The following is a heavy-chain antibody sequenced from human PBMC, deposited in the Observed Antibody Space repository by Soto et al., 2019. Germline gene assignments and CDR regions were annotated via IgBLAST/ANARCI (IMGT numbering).Heavy chain of an antibody. V-gene: IGHV3-23*01. J-gene: IGHJ4*02. Sequence: EVQLLESGGGLVQPGGSLRLSCAASGVTFSSYAMSWVRQAPGKGLEWDSALSGSGGSTYYADSVKGRFTISRDKSKNTLYLQMNRLRAADRAVYYCAKGGYSSGWYDYWGQGTLVTVSS. CDR2: LSGSGGST. D-gene: IGHD6-19*01. CDR3: AKGGYSSGWYDY. CDR1: GVTFSSYA.